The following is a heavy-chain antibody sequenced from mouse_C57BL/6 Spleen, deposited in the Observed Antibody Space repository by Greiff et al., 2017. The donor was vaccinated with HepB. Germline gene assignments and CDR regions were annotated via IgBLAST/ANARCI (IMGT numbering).Heavy chain of an antibody. CDR2: INYDGSST. D-gene: IGHD2-4*01. V-gene: IGHV5-16*01. Sequence: EVHLVESEGGLVQPGSSMKLSCTASGFTFSDYYMAWVRQVPEKGLEWVANINYDGSSTYYLDSLKSRFIISRDNAKNILYLQMSSLKSEDTATYYCAREGDDYSYYAMDYWGQGTSVTVSS. CDR1: GFTFSDYY. J-gene: IGHJ4*01. CDR3: AREGDDYSYYAMDY.